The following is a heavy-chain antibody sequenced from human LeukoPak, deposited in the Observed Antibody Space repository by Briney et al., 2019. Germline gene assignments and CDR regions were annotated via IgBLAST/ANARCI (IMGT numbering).Heavy chain of an antibody. CDR3: ARTGYSSRSYYFDY. CDR2: IYHSGST. Sequence: SETLSLTCTVSGYSISSGYYWGWIRQPPGQGLEWIGSIYHSGSTYYNPSLKSRVTISVDTSKNQFSLKLSSVTAADTAVYYCARTGYSSRSYYFDYWGQGTLVTVSS. CDR1: GYSISSGYY. D-gene: IGHD6-13*01. V-gene: IGHV4-38-2*02. J-gene: IGHJ4*02.